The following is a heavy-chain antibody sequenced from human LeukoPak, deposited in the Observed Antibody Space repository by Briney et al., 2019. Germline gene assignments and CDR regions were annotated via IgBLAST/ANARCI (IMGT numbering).Heavy chain of an antibody. CDR2: IWYDASNK. V-gene: IGHV3-30*02. Sequence: GGSLRLSCAASGISFRSYGMHWVRQAPGKGLEWVTFIWYDASNKYYAESVKGRFTISRDNSRNTVFLQMNSLRAEDTAIYYCATDISTHYFGSWGQGALVTVSS. CDR3: ATDISTHYFGS. CDR1: GISFRSYG. D-gene: IGHD3-9*01. J-gene: IGHJ4*02.